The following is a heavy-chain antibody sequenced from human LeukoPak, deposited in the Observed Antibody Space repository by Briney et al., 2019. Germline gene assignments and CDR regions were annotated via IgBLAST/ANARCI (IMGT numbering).Heavy chain of an antibody. Sequence: PGGSLRLSCAASGFTFSSYAMSWVRQAPGKGLEWVSAISGSGGSTYYADFVKGRFTISRDNSKNTLYLQMNSLRAEDTAVYYCAKDSVGATQVFDYWGQGTLVTVSS. CDR2: ISGSGGST. J-gene: IGHJ4*02. D-gene: IGHD1-26*01. V-gene: IGHV3-23*01. CDR3: AKDSVGATQVFDY. CDR1: GFTFSSYA.